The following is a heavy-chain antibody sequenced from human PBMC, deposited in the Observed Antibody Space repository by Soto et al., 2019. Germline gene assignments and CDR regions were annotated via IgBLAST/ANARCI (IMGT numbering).Heavy chain of an antibody. CDR2: ISYDGSDK. Sequence: PGGSLRLSCAASGFTFSSYAMHWVRQAPGKGLEWVALISYDGSDKDYADSVKGRFTISRDNSRNTLFLQMNSLRGDDTAVYYCATSPTEGYWGQGTPVTVSS. CDR3: ATSPTEGY. V-gene: IGHV3-30-3*01. J-gene: IGHJ4*02. CDR1: GFTFSSYA. D-gene: IGHD2-2*01.